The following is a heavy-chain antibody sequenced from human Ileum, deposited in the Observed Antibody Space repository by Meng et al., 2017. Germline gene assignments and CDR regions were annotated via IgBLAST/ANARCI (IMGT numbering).Heavy chain of an antibody. Sequence: QVQLVQSGAEVKKPGASVKVSCKASGYTFTSYTMHWVRQAPGQRLEWTGWINAANGNTKYSQKFQGRVIITGDTSASTASIELNSLRSEDTAIYFCAREINRGSSWFDYWGQGTLVTVSS. V-gene: IGHV1-3*01. CDR1: GYTFTSYT. CDR3: AREINRGSSWFDY. J-gene: IGHJ4*02. CDR2: INAANGNT. D-gene: IGHD6-13*01.